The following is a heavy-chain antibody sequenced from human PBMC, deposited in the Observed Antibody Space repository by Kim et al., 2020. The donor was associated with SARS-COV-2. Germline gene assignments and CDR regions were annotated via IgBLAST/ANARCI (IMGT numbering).Heavy chain of an antibody. CDR1: GYSISSGYY. J-gene: IGHJ4*02. D-gene: IGHD3-22*01. CDR3: ARGGLYDSSGYYHQYYFDY. V-gene: IGHV4-38-2*02. Sequence: SETLSLTCTVSGYSISSGYYWGWIRQPPGKGLEWIGSIYHSGSTYYNPSLKSRVTISVDTSKNQFSLKLSSVTAADTAVYYCARGGLYDSSGYYHQYYFDYWGQGTLVTVSS. CDR2: IYHSGST.